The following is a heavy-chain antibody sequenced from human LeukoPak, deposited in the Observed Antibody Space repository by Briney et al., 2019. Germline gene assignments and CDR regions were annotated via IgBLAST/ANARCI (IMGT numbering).Heavy chain of an antibody. Sequence: VASVKVSCKASGYTFTSYDINWVRQATGQGLEWMGWMNPNSGNTGYAQKFQGRVTMTRNTSISTAYMELSSLRSEDTAVYYCARGPPGIAAAETNFDYWGQGTLVTVSS. D-gene: IGHD6-13*01. J-gene: IGHJ4*02. CDR3: ARGPPGIAAAETNFDY. V-gene: IGHV1-8*01. CDR2: MNPNSGNT. CDR1: GYTFTSYD.